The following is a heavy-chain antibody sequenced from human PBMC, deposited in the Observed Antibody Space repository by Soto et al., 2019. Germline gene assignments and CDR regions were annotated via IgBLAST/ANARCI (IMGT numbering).Heavy chain of an antibody. CDR1: GSIFSDYH. CDR3: ARIFVVITATLDAFGV. CDR2: ISSGSSYT. Sequence: GGSLRLSCPASGSIFSDYHTGRLPHPPGKGLEWISLISSGSSYTNYADSVKGRFTISRDNAKNSLYLQMNSLRADDAAVYFCARIFVVITATLDAFGVWGQGTKVTVSS. J-gene: IGHJ3*01. D-gene: IGHD2-15*01. V-gene: IGHV3-11*06.